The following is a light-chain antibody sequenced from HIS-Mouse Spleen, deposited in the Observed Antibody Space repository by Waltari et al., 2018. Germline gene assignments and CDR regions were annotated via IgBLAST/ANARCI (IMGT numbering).Light chain of an antibody. J-gene: IGLJ2*01. Sequence: SYELTQPPSVSVSPRQTARITRSGDALPKKSASWYQQKSGQAPVLVIYEDSKRPSGIPERFSGSSSGTMATLTISGAQVEDEADYYCYSTDSSGNHRVFGGGTKLTVL. CDR1: ALPKKS. V-gene: IGLV3-10*01. CDR3: YSTDSSGNHRV. CDR2: EDS.